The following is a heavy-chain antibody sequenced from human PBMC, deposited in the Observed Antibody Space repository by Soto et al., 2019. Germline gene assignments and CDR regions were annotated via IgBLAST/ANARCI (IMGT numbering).Heavy chain of an antibody. CDR2: IIPIFGTA. CDR3: AREAVVVQDAKYKWFDP. J-gene: IGHJ5*02. D-gene: IGHD2-2*01. Sequence: SVKVSYKASGGTFSSYAISWVRQAPGQGLEWMGGIIPIFGTANYAQKFQGRVTITADESTSTAYMELSSLRSEDTAVYYCAREAVVVQDAKYKWFDPWGQGTLVTAPQ. V-gene: IGHV1-69*13. CDR1: GGTFSSYA.